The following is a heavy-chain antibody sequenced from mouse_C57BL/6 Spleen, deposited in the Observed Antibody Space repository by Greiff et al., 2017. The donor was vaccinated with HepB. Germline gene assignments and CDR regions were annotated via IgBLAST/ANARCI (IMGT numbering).Heavy chain of an antibody. D-gene: IGHD2-3*01. J-gene: IGHJ2*01. CDR2: IYPGSGST. V-gene: IGHV1-55*01. CDR3: ARNDGYYEGYGY. CDR1: GYTFTSYW. Sequence: QVQLQQPGAELVKPGASVKMSCKASGYTFTSYWITWVKQRPGQGLEWIGDIYPGSGSTNYNEKFKSKATLTVDTSSSTAYMQLSSLTSEDSAVYYCARNDGYYEGYGYWGQGTTLTVSS.